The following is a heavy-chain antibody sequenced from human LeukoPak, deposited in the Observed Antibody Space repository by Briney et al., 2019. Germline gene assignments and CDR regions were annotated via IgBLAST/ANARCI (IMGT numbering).Heavy chain of an antibody. Sequence: SETLSLTYTDSGGSISNYYWSWIRQPPGKELERHGYIYYSGSTNYNPSLKSRVTISVDTSKNQFSLKLSSVTDADTAVYYCARADYGGYVPGLSDYYYYGMDVWGQGTTVTVSS. V-gene: IGHV4-59*12. CDR1: GGSISNYY. CDR3: ARADYGGYVPGLSDYYYYGMDV. CDR2: IYYSGST. J-gene: IGHJ6*02. D-gene: IGHD4-17*01.